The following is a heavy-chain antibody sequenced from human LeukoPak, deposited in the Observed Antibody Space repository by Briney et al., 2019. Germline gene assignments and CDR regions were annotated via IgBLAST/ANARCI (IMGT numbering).Heavy chain of an antibody. J-gene: IGHJ4*02. CDR2: INPNSGGT. V-gene: IGHV1-2*04. CDR1: GYTFTGYY. CDR3: ARRAYGSGSYRYYFDY. D-gene: IGHD3-10*01. Sequence: ASVKVSCKASGYTFTGYYMHWVRQAPGQGLEWMGWINPNSGGTNYAQKFQGWVTMTRDMSISTAYMELSRLRSDDTAVYYCARRAYGSGSYRYYFDYWGQGTLVTVSS.